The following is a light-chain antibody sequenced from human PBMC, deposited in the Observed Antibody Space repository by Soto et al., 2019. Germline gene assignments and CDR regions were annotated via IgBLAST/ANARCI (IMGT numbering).Light chain of an antibody. Sequence: EIVLTQSPGTLPLSPGERATLSCRASQSVSSYLAWYQQKPGQAPRLLIHEASNRATGIPARFSGSGSGTDFTLTISSLEPEDFAVYYCQHRNNWLWTFGQGTKVDI. CDR3: QHRNNWLWT. CDR2: EAS. V-gene: IGKV3-11*01. CDR1: QSVSSY. J-gene: IGKJ1*01.